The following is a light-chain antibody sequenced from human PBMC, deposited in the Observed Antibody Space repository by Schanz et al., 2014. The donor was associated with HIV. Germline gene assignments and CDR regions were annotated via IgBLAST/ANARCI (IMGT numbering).Light chain of an antibody. CDR2: ATY. Sequence: QSVLTQPPSASGTPGQRVTISCSGGTSNIRGNTVNWYQQLPGAAPKLLIYATYNRPSGVPDRFSGSSSGTSASLAISGLQSDDEADYYCAGWDDGLNGWVFGGGTKLTVL. J-gene: IGLJ3*02. CDR1: TSNIRGNT. CDR3: AGWDDGLNGWV. V-gene: IGLV1-44*01.